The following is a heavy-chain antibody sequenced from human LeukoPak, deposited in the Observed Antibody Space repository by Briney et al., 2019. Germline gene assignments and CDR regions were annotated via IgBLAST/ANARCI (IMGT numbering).Heavy chain of an antibody. V-gene: IGHV4-39*07. D-gene: IGHD6-13*01. CDR2: IYHSGST. CDR1: GGSISSGSYY. CDR3: ARDATIAAPLMS. Sequence: SQTLSLTCTVSGGSISSGSYYWGWIRQPPGKGLEWIGSIYHSGSTYYNPSLKSRVTISVDTSKNQFSLKLTSVTAADTAVYYCARDATIAAPLMSWGQGTLVIVSS. J-gene: IGHJ4*02.